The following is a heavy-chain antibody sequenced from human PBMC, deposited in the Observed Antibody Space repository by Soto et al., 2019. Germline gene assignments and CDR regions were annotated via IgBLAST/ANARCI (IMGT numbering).Heavy chain of an antibody. CDR2: FDPEDGET. CDR3: ATNRSSGWGDYFDY. V-gene: IGHV1-24*01. J-gene: IGHJ4*02. Sequence: QVQLVQSGAEVKKPGASVKVSCKVSGYTLTELSMHWVRQAPGKGLEWMGGFDPEDGETIYAQKFQGRVTMTEDTSTDTAHMGLTSLRSGDTAVYYYATNRSSGWGDYFDYWVQATLVTVSS. CDR1: GYTLTELS. D-gene: IGHD6-19*01.